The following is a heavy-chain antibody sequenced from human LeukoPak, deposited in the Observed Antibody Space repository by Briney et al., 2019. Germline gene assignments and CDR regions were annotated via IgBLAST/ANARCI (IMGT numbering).Heavy chain of an antibody. Sequence: SQTLSLTCTVSGGSISSGGYYWSWILQHPGKGLEWIGYIYYSGSTYYNPSLKSRVTISVDTSKNQFSLKLSSVTAADTAVYYCATGLVPAPYYFDYWGQGTLVTVSS. CDR1: GGSISSGGYY. CDR2: IYYSGST. J-gene: IGHJ4*02. CDR3: ATGLVPAPYYFDY. V-gene: IGHV4-31*03. D-gene: IGHD2-2*01.